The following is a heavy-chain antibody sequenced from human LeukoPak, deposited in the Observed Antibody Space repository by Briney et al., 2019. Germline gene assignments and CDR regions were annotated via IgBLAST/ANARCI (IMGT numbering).Heavy chain of an antibody. CDR3: ASPGNHYHYMDV. CDR1: GGSLSGYY. J-gene: IGHJ6*03. CDR2: INHSGST. Sequence: PSETLSLTCAVSGGSLSGYYWTWIRQPPGKGLEWIGEINHSGSTNYSPSLKSRVTISVDTSMNQFSLKLTSVTAADTAVYYCASPGNHYHYMDVWGKGTTVTVSS. D-gene: IGHD1-14*01. V-gene: IGHV4-34*01.